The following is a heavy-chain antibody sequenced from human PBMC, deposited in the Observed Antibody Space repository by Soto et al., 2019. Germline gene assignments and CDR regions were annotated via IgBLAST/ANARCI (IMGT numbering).Heavy chain of an antibody. CDR2: ISGSGGST. D-gene: IGHD3-9*01. CDR1: GXTFSSYA. Sequence: GSLRLSCAASGXTFSSYAMSWVRQAPGKGLELVSAISGSGGSTYYADSVKCLFTISRYNSKNTLYLQMNSLRAEETAVYYCAKGKLRYFDWLSGMAVWGQGTTVTVSS. V-gene: IGHV3-23*01. J-gene: IGHJ6*02. CDR3: AKGKLRYFDWLSGMAV.